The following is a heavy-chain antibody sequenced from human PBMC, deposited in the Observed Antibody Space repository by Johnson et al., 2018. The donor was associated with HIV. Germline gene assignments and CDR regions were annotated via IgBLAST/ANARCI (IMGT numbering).Heavy chain of an antibody. CDR2: IKSKTDGGTT. CDR1: GFTFSNAW. CDR3: TTGDSSSCYDDAFDI. D-gene: IGHD6-13*01. J-gene: IGHJ3*02. V-gene: IGHV3-15*01. Sequence: VQLVESGGGLVKPGGSLRLSCAASGFTFSNAWMSWVRQAPGKGLEWVGRIKSKTDGGTTDYAAPVKGRFTISRDDSKNTLYLQMNSLKPEDTSVYSCTTGDSSSCYDDAFDIGGQGTMVTVSS.